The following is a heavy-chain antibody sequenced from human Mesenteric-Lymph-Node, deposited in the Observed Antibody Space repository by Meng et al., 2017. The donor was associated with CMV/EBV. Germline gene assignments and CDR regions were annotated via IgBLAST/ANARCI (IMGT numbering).Heavy chain of an antibody. Sequence: SETLSLTCTVSGGSISSYYWSWIRQPPGKGLEWIGYIYYSGSTNYNPSLKSRVTISVDTSKNQFSLKLSSVTAADTAVYYCARDGGCNSADCYYYAMDVWGQGTTVTVSS. V-gene: IGHV4-59*01. CDR2: IYYSGST. CDR3: ARDGGCNSADCYYYAMDV. CDR1: GGSISSYY. J-gene: IGHJ6*02. D-gene: IGHD2-21*01.